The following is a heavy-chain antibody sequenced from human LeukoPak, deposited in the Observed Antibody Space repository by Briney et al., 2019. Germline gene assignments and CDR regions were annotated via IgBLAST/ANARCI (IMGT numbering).Heavy chain of an antibody. V-gene: IGHV1-69*06. CDR1: GGTFSSYA. D-gene: IGHD3-22*01. J-gene: IGHJ4*02. CDR3: AREWGHESSGYYYAY. CDR2: IIPIFGTA. Sequence: ASVKVSCKASGGTFSSYAISWVRQAPGQGLEWMGGIIPIFGTANYAQKFQGRVTITADKSTSTAYMELSSLRSEDTAVYYCAREWGHESSGYYYAYWGQGTLVTVSS.